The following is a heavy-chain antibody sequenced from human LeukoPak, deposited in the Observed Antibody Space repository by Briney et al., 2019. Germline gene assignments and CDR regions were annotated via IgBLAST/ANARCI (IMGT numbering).Heavy chain of an antibody. J-gene: IGHJ4*02. Sequence: SETLSLTCTVSGGSISSSSYYWGWIRQPPGKGLEWIGSIYYSGSTYYNPSLKSRVTISVDTSKNQFSLKLSSVTAADTAVYYCARGGGATTTHDYWGQGTLVTVSS. V-gene: IGHV4-39*01. CDR3: ARGGGATTTHDY. D-gene: IGHD1-26*01. CDR2: IYYSGST. CDR1: GGSISSSSYY.